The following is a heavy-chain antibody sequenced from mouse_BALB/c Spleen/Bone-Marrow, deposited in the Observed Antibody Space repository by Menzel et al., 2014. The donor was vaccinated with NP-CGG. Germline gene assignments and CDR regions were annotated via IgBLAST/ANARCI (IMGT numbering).Heavy chain of an antibody. CDR2: IWAGGSA. V-gene: IGHV2-9*02. Sequence: VQLQESGPGLVAPSPSLSITCTVSGFSLTSYGVHWIRQPPGKGLEWLGVIWAGGSANYKSALMSRLSISKDNSKSQVFLKMNSLQTDDTAMYYCARGGYGYDGTFAYWGQGTLVTVSA. CDR1: GFSLTSYG. CDR3: ARGGYGYDGTFAY. J-gene: IGHJ3*01. D-gene: IGHD2-2*01.